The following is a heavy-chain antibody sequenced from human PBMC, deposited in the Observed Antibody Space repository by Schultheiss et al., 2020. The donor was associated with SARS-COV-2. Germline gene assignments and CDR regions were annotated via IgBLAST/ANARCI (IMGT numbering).Heavy chain of an antibody. CDR1: GFIFGDYA. CDR3: TRNDFWSGYYADY. D-gene: IGHD3-3*01. J-gene: IGHJ4*02. CDR2: IRSKAYGATT. V-gene: IGHV3-49*03. Sequence: GGSLRLSCTASGFIFGDYAMSWFRQAPGKGLEWVGFIRSKAYGATTEYAASVKGRFTISRDDSKSIVYLQMNSLKSEDTAVYYCTRNDFWSGYYADYWGQGTLVTVSS.